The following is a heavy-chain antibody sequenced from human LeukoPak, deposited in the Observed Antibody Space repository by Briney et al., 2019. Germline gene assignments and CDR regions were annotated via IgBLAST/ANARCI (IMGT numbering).Heavy chain of an antibody. CDR2: INGDERSR. J-gene: IGHJ4*02. CDR1: GFTFGDYW. CDR3: ARDQGQQLAPGASDY. D-gene: IGHD6-13*01. V-gene: IGHV3-74*01. Sequence: GGSLRLSCEVSGFTFGDYWMHWVRQPPGKGLVWVSRINGDERSRAYADSVKGRFTISRDNSKNTLYLQMNSLRAEDTAVYYCARDQGQQLAPGASDYWGQGTLVTVSS.